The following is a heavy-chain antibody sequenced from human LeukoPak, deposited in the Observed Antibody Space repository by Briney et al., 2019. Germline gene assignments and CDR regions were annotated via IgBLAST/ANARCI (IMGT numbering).Heavy chain of an antibody. Sequence: GGSLRLSCAASGFTFRSYVMHWVRQAPGKRLVWVSRISSDGTSTTYADSVKGRFTISRDNAKNTLYLQLDSLRAEDTAIYYCASPGWSDALDMWGQGTRVTVSS. CDR1: GFTFRSYV. CDR2: ISSDGTST. J-gene: IGHJ3*02. D-gene: IGHD2-15*01. CDR3: ASPGWSDALDM. V-gene: IGHV3-74*01.